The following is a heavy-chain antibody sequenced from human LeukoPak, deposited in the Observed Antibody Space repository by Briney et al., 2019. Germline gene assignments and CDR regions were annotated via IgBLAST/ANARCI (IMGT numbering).Heavy chain of an antibody. V-gene: IGHV4-59*01. D-gene: IGHD1-26*01. J-gene: IGHJ4*02. CDR2: IYYSGYT. Sequence: SETLSLTCTVSNRSITSDYWNWIRRSPGKGLEWIGYIYYSGYTNYNSSLKSRVTISEDTSKNQVSLRLASVTAADTAVYYCARETGANLYYFDYWGQGTLVTVSS. CDR3: ARETGANLYYFDY. CDR1: NRSITSDY.